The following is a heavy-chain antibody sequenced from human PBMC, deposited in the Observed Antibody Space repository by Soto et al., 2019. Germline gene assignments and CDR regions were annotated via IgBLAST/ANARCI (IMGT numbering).Heavy chain of an antibody. J-gene: IGHJ5*02. CDR1: GGSFSGYY. V-gene: IGHV4-34*01. D-gene: IGHD6-13*01. CDR3: ASGRAQLYSSSWRPNWFDP. Sequence: TSETLSLTCAVYGGSFSGYYWSWIRQPPGKGLEWIGEINHSGSTNYNPSLKSRVTISVDTSKNQFSLKLSSVTAADTAVYYCASGRAQLYSSSWRPNWFDPWGQGTLVTVSS. CDR2: INHSGST.